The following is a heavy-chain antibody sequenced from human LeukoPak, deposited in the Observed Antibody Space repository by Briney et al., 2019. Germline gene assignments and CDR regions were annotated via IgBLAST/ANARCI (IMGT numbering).Heavy chain of an antibody. CDR1: GFTFSSCA. J-gene: IGHJ4*02. V-gene: IGHV3-23*01. CDR2: VSSSGGST. Sequence: PGGSLRLSCAASGFTFSSCAMSWVRQAPGKGLEWVSAVSSSGGSTNYADYVKGQFTISRDNSKNTVYLHMNNLGAEDTAVYYCAKEGRKTGNTYGYEYDCWGQGTLVTVSS. D-gene: IGHD5-18*01. CDR3: AKEGRKTGNTYGYEYDC.